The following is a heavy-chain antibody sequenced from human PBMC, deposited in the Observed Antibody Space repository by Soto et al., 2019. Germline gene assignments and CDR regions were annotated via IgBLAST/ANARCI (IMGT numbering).Heavy chain of an antibody. V-gene: IGHV3-53*02. CDR2: IYSGGST. J-gene: IGHJ6*02. CDR3: ARLSSPGWLLDYYGMDV. D-gene: IGHD3-22*01. CDR1: GFTVSSNY. Sequence: EVQLVETGGGLIQPGGSLRLSCAASGFTVSSNYMSWVRQAPGKGLAWVSVIYSGGSTYYADSVKGRFTISRDNSKNTLYLQMNSLRAEDTAVYYCARLSSPGWLLDYYGMDVWGQGTTVTVSS.